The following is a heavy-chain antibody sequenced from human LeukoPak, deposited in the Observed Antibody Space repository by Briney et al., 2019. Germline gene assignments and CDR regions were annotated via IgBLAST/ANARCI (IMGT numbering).Heavy chain of an antibody. D-gene: IGHD6-19*01. CDR2: ISSSSSYI. CDR3: ARDRQWLAVAGLDY. CDR1: GFTFSSYS. V-gene: IGHV3-21*01. J-gene: IGHJ4*02. Sequence: PGGSLRLSCAASGFTFSSYSMNWVRQAPGKGLEWVSSISSSSSYIYYADSVKGRFTISRDNAKNSLYLQMNSLRAEDTAVYYCARDRQWLAVAGLDYWGQGTLVTVSS.